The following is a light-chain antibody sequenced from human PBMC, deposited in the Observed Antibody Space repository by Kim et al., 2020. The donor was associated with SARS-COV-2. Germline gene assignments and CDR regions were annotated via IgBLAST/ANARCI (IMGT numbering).Light chain of an antibody. CDR1: QGINSW. Sequence: DIQMTQSPSSVSASVGDRVTITCRASQGINSWLAWYQQKPGKAPKLLIYGASNLQSGAPSRFSGSGSGTDFTLTINSLQPEDFATYFFQQADILPITHVEGTRLESK. CDR2: GAS. J-gene: IGKJ5*01. V-gene: IGKV1-12*01. CDR3: QQADILPIT.